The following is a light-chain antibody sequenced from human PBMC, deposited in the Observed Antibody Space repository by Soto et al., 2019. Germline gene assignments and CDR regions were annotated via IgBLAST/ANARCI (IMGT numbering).Light chain of an antibody. CDR3: SSYTTSSPYV. V-gene: IGLV2-14*01. CDR2: EVS. J-gene: IGLJ1*01. CDR1: SNDVGGYNY. Sequence: QSVLTQPASVSGSPGQSITISCTGTSNDVGGYNYVSWHQQHPGKAPKLVIYEVSHRPSGISDRFSGSKSGNTASLTISGLQVEDEAEYYCSSYTTSSPYVFGPGTKVTVL.